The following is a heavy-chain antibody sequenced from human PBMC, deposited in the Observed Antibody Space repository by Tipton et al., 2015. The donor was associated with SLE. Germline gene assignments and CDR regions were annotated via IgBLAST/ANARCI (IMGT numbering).Heavy chain of an antibody. CDR1: GGSISSYY. CDR2: INHSGST. D-gene: IGHD3/OR15-3a*01. J-gene: IGHJ2*01. V-gene: IGHV4-34*01. Sequence: TLSLTCTVSGGSISSYYWSWIRQPPGKGLEWIGEINHSGSTNYNPSLKSRVTISLDTSKNQFSLKLRSVTAADTAVYYCARDGRGWTGDIRDWFFDLWGRGTLVTVSS. CDR3: ARDGRGWTGDIRDWFFDL.